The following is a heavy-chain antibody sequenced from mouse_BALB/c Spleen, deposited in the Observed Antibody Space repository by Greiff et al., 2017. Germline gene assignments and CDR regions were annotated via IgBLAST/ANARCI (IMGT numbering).Heavy chain of an antibody. D-gene: IGHD2-3*01. Sequence: VKLQESGPGLVAPSQSLSITCTVSGFSLTSYGVHWVRQPPGKGLEWLGVIWAGGSTNYNSALMSRLSISKDNSKSQVFLKMNSLQTDDTAMYYCARDQGLLWYFDVWGAGTTVTVSS. CDR3: ARDQGLLWYFDV. V-gene: IGHV2-9*02. CDR2: IWAGGST. CDR1: GFSLTSYG. J-gene: IGHJ1*01.